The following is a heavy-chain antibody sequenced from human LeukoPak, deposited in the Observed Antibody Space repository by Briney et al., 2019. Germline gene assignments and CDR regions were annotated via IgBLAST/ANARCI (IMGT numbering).Heavy chain of an antibody. CDR3: ARALGTSSGYLDT. CDR2: IYHSGST. V-gene: IGHV4-38-2*01. Sequence: SETLSLTCAVSGYSISSGYYWGWIRQPPGKGLEWIGSIYHSGSTYYNPSLKSRVTISVDTSKNQFSLQLSSVTAADTAVYYCARALGTSSGYLDTWGRGTLVTVSS. J-gene: IGHJ2*01. D-gene: IGHD2-2*01. CDR1: GYSISSGYY.